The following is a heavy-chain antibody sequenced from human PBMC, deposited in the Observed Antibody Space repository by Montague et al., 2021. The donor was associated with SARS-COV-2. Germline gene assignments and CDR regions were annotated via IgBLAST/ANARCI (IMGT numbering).Heavy chain of an antibody. CDR1: GDSVWSNTAA. D-gene: IGHD4-17*01. CDR2: TNYRSKWTS. V-gene: IGHV6-1*01. CDR3: VRDTGSAQAGFDA. Sequence: CAISGDSVWSNTAAWNWIRQSPSGGLEWLGKTNYRSKWTSDYATSVEGRISIDPDTSKNQFFLHLRSVTPEDTGVYYCVRDTGSAQAGFDAWGQGTLVAVSS. J-gene: IGHJ4*02.